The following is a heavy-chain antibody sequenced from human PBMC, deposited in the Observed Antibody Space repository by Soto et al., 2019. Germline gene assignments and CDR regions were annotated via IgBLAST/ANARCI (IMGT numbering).Heavy chain of an antibody. CDR1: GFTFSSYA. D-gene: IGHD6-19*01. Sequence: PGGSLRLSCAASGFTFSSYAMSWVRQAPGKGLEWVSAISGGGGVTYYADSVKGRFTISRDKSKNTLHLQMNSLRAEDTAVYYCAKHTGIAVAGDYWGQGTLVTVSS. CDR3: AKHTGIAVAGDY. J-gene: IGHJ4*02. CDR2: ISGGGGVT. V-gene: IGHV3-23*01.